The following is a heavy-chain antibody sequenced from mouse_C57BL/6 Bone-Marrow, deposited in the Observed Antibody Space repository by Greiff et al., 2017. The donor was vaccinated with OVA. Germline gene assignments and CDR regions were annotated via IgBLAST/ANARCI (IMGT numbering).Heavy chain of an antibody. J-gene: IGHJ2*01. V-gene: IGHV1-54*01. CDR2: INPGSGGT. CDR1: GYAFTNYL. CDR3: ARGGNYDY. Sequence: VQLQQSGAELVRPGTSVKVSCKASGYAFTNYLIEWVKQRPGQGLEWIGVINPGSGGTNYNEKFKGKATLTADKSSSTAYMQLRSLTSEDAAVYFCARGGNYDYWGQGTTLTVSS.